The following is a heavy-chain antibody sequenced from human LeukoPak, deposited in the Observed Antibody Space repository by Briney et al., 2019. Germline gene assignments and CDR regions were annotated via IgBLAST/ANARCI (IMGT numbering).Heavy chain of an antibody. J-gene: IGHJ3*02. Sequence: SETLSLTCTVSGGSISDYYWSWIRQPPGKGLEWIGWIFGSGSSNYNPSLKSRLTISVDTSKNQFSLKLTSATAADTAVYYCAREKDTGSNHGKIRYDIWGQGTMATVSS. CDR1: GGSISDYY. CDR3: AREKDTGSNHGKIRYDI. D-gene: IGHD1-26*01. V-gene: IGHV4-59*01. CDR2: IFGSGSS.